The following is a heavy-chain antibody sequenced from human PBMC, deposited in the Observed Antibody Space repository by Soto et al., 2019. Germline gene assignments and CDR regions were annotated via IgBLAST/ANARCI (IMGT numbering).Heavy chain of an antibody. CDR3: ASGGQTIIPKD. Sequence: PSETLSLTCAVYGGSFSGYYWSWIRQPPGKGLDWIGEINHGGSTNYNPSLKSRVTISIDTSKNQFSLKLSSVTAADTAVYYCASGGQTIIPKDWGQGTLVTAS. CDR1: GGSFSGYY. J-gene: IGHJ4*02. D-gene: IGHD5-12*01. CDR2: INHGGST. V-gene: IGHV4-34*01.